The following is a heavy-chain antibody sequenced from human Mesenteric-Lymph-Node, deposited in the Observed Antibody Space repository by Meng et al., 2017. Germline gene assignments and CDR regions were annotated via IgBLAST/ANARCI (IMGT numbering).Heavy chain of an antibody. Sequence: ASVKVSCKASGYTFTGYFVHWVRQAPGQGLEWLGRIDPNSGGISSAQNIEDRVTMTRDTSTSTAYMELRSLRSDDTAVYYCARIQVTPYSWWYFDLWGRGTLVTVSS. V-gene: IGHV1-2*06. CDR1: GYTFTGYF. J-gene: IGHJ2*01. CDR2: IDPNSGGI. D-gene: IGHD2-21*02. CDR3: ARIQVTPYSWWYFDL.